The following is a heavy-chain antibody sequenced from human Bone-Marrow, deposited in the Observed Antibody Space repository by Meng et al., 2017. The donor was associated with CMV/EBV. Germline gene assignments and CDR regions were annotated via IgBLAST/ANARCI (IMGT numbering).Heavy chain of an antibody. CDR2: INQDGSEK. J-gene: IGHJ4*02. CDR1: GFTVSSNY. V-gene: IGHV3-7*01. D-gene: IGHD3-10*01. Sequence: GGSLRLSCAASGFTVSSNYMSWVRQAPGKGLEWVANINQDGSEKYYVDSMKGRFTISRDNAKNSLYLQMNSLRAEDTAVYYCARDWEIFADWYYFDYWGQGTLVTVSS. CDR3: ARDWEIFADWYYFDY.